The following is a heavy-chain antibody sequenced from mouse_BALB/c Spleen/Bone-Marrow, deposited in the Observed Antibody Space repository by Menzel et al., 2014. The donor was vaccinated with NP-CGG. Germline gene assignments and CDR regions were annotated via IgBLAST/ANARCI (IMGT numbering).Heavy chain of an antibody. V-gene: IGHV1-7*01. J-gene: IGHJ3*01. CDR1: GYTFTSYW. Sequence: QLQQSGAELAKPGASVKMSCKASGYTFTSYWMHWVKQRPGQGLEWIGYINPSTGYTEYNQKFKDKATLTADKSSSTAYMQLSSLTSEDSAVYYCARSSGYDGFAYWGQGTLVTISA. CDR3: ARSSGYDGFAY. D-gene: IGHD2-2*01. CDR2: INPSTGYT.